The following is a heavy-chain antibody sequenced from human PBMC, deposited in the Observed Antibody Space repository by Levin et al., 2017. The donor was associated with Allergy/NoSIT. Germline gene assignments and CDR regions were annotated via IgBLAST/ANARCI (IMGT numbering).Heavy chain of an antibody. CDR3: AREIVGDISAFDP. V-gene: IGHV1-2*02. D-gene: IGHD1-26*01. J-gene: IGHJ5*02. CDR2: INPNSGTT. Sequence: GESLKISCKASGYTFTSYYMHWVRQAPGQGLEWMGWINPNSGTTNYAQEFQGRVAMTRDTSISTTSMELSRLTSDDTAVYYCAREIVGDISAFDPWGQGTLVIVSS. CDR1: GYTFTSYY.